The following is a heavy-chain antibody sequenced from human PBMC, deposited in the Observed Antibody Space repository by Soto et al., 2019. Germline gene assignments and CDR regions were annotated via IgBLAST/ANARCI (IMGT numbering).Heavy chain of an antibody. CDR1: GFTRGCFG. CDR3: AKDLSGYCARSLDS. J-gene: IGHJ4*02. V-gene: IGHV3-30*18. Sequence: GGSLSVFCAASGFTRGCFGMVGVRLEPGKWLDCVAVISYDGSNKYYADSVKGRFTISRDNSKNTLYLQMNSLRAEDTVVYYCAKDLSGYCARSLDSWGQGPPVTASS. CDR2: ISYDGSNK. D-gene: IGHD5-18*01.